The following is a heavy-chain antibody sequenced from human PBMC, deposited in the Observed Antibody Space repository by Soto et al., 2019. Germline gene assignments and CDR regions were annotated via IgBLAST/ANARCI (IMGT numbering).Heavy chain of an antibody. D-gene: IGHD2-15*01. CDR3: VRSMSGSLSNGMDV. Sequence: GGSLRLSCAASGFTFSSSGMHRVRQAPGKGLEWVAVIWYDASNKYYADSVKGRFTISRDNSKDTLWLQMNSLRAEDSAVYYCVRSMSGSLSNGMDVWGQGTTVTVSS. J-gene: IGHJ6*02. CDR2: IWYDASNK. CDR1: GFTFSSSG. V-gene: IGHV3-33*01.